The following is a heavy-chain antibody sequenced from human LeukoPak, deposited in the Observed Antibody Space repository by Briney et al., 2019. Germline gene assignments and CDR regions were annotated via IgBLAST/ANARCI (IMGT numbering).Heavy chain of an antibody. J-gene: IGHJ4*02. V-gene: IGHV4-59*08. D-gene: IGHD5-18*01. Sequence: RSETLSLTCTVSGGSISSYYWSWIRQPPGKGLEWIGYIDYSGTTNYNPSLKSRVTISVDTSKNQFSLKLSSVTAADTAVYYCARTDGKQLPPRFWGQGTLVTVFS. CDR3: ARTDGKQLPPRF. CDR1: GGSISSYY. CDR2: IDYSGTT.